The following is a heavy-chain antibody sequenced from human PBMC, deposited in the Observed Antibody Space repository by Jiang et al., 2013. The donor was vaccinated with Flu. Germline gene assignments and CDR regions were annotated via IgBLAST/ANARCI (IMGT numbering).Heavy chain of an antibody. D-gene: IGHD5-18*01. CDR3: ARGDRQHLIQAY. CDR1: GYTFTDYP. J-gene: IGHJ4*02. V-gene: IGHV7-4-1*02. CDR2: INTNTGNP. Sequence: SGSELKKPGASVKVSCKASGYTFTDYPMNWVRQAPGQGLEWMGWINTNTGNPTYARGFTGRLVFSLDTAGSTAYLQISRLKADDTAVYYCARGDRQHLIQAYWGQGTLVTVSS.